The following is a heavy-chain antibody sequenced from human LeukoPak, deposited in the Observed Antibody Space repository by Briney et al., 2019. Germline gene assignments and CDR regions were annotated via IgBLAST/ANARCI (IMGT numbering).Heavy chain of an antibody. CDR3: ARQYYYGSGSSIPFDY. Sequence: SGPTLVNPTQTLTLTCTFSGFSLSTSGVGVGWIRQPPGKALEWLALIYWDDDKRYSPSLKSRLTITKDTSKNQVVLTMTNMDPVDTATYYCARQYYYGSGSSIPFDYWGQGTLVTVSS. CDR2: IYWDDDK. CDR1: GFSLSTSGVG. D-gene: IGHD3-10*01. V-gene: IGHV2-5*02. J-gene: IGHJ4*02.